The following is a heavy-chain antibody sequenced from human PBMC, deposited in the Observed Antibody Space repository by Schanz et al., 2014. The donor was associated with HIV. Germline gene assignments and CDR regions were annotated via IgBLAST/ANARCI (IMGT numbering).Heavy chain of an antibody. D-gene: IGHD3-3*01. CDR2: LSGSGDRT. Sequence: EVQLLESGGGLVQPGGSLRISCVASGFSFLRYEMSWVRQAPGKGLEWLSTLSGSGDRTYCADSVKGRVTISRDNSKNTLYLDINSLGAEDTAVYYCARDKSGITSFGVVNGYYYSMDLWGLGTTVTVSS. CDR1: GFSFLRYE. J-gene: IGHJ6*02. V-gene: IGHV3-23*01. CDR3: ARDKSGITSFGVVNGYYYSMDL.